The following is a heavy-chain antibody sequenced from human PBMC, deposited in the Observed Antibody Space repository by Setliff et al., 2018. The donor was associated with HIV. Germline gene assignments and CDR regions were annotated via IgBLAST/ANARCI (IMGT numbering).Heavy chain of an antibody. CDR3: ARGGGGYYYVGAVDI. CDR2: ISAYNGNT. D-gene: IGHD3-22*01. Sequence: ASVKVSCKASGYTFTSYGISWVRPAPGQGLEWMGWISAYNGNTNYAQKLQGRVTMTTDTSTSTAYMELRSLRSEDTAVYYCARGGGGYYYVGAVDIWGQGTVVTVSS. V-gene: IGHV1-18*01. CDR1: GYTFTSYG. J-gene: IGHJ3*02.